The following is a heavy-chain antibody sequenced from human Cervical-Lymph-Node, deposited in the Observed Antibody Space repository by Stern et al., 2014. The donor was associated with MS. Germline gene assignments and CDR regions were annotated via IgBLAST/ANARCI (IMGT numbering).Heavy chain of an antibody. D-gene: IGHD3-10*01. CDR3: AIGGEYNWFDP. J-gene: IGHJ5*02. V-gene: IGHV4-31*03. CDR2: IYYSGST. Sequence: LQLQESGPGLVKPSQTLSLTCTVSGGSISNYWSWIRQHPGKGLEWIGYIYYSGSTYYNPSLKSRVTISVDTSKNQFSLKLSSVTAADTAVYYCAIGGEYNWFDPWGQGTLVTVSS. CDR1: GGSISNY.